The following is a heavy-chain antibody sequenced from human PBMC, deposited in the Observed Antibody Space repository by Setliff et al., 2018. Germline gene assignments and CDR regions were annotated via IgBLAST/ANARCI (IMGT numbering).Heavy chain of an antibody. CDR3: ARERTIFGILVISAWVDP. J-gene: IGHJ5*02. CDR2: VSASGST. Sequence: PSETLSLTCTVSGASISGDYWTWIRQPAGKELEWIGRVSASGSTTYNPSLKSRVTMSVSTSRNQISLNLTSVTAADTAMYYCARERTIFGILVISAWVDPWGQGTVVIGS. V-gene: IGHV4-4*07. D-gene: IGHD3-3*01. CDR1: GASISGDY.